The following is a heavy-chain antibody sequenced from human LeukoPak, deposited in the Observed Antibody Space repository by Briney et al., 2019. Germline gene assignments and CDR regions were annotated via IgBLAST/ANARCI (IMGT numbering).Heavy chain of an antibody. Sequence: PGGSLRLSCAASGFTFSSYGMHWVRQAPGKGLEWVAFIRYDGSNKYYADSVKGRFTISRDNSKNTLYLQMNSLRAEDTAVYYCAKGGTAMAEYYFDYWGQGTLVTVSS. J-gene: IGHJ4*02. CDR2: IRYDGSNK. CDR3: AKGGTAMAEYYFDY. CDR1: GFTFSSYG. V-gene: IGHV3-30*02. D-gene: IGHD5-18*01.